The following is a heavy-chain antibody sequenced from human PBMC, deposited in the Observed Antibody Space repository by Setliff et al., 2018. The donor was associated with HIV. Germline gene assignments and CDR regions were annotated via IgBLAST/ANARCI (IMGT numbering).Heavy chain of an antibody. Sequence: SETLSLTCAVYGGSFSGYYWSWLRQPPGKGLEWIGTLYFSGGTSYNSSLKSRVTISGDTSNNQFSLNLTSVTTADTAVYYCARPVSKNFYGMDVWGLGTTVTVSS. V-gene: IGHV4-34*11. CDR2: LYFSGGT. CDR3: ARPVSKNFYGMDV. CDR1: GGSFSGYY. J-gene: IGHJ6*02.